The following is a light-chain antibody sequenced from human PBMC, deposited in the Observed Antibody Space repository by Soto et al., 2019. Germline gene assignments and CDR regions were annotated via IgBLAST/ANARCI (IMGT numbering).Light chain of an antibody. Sequence: QSALTQPASVSGSPGQSITISCTGTSSEVGSYNLVSWYQQHPGKAPKLMIYEVSKRPSGVSNRFSGSKSGNTASLTISGLQAEDEADYYCCSYAGSSNYVVFGGGTKVTVL. CDR2: EVS. V-gene: IGLV2-23*02. CDR1: SSEVGSYNL. J-gene: IGLJ2*01. CDR3: CSYAGSSNYVV.